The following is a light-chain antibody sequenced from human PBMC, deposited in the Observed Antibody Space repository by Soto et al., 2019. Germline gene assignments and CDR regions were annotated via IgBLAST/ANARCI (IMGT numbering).Light chain of an antibody. Sequence: EIVLTQSPATLSLSPGERATLSCRASQSVSSYLAWYQQKPGQAPRLLIYDASNRATGIPARFSGSGSGTDFTLTISSLEPEDFAVYYCQQRSNCPPALTFGGGTKVESK. V-gene: IGKV3-11*01. J-gene: IGKJ4*01. CDR1: QSVSSY. CDR3: QQRSNCPPALT. CDR2: DAS.